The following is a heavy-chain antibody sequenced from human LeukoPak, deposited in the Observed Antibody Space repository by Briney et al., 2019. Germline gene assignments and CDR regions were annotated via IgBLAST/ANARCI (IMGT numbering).Heavy chain of an antibody. V-gene: IGHV3-23*01. CDR3: ARNENSGWGYFDY. D-gene: IGHD5-12*01. CDR1: RFTFNSYA. CDR2: IGGSNGIT. J-gene: IGHJ4*02. Sequence: GGSLRLSCAASRFTFNSYAMSWVRQAPGKGLEWVSVIGGSNGITFYVGSVKGRFTISRDNSKDTLYLQMSSLRAEDTAVYYCARNENSGWGYFDYWGQGTLVTVSS.